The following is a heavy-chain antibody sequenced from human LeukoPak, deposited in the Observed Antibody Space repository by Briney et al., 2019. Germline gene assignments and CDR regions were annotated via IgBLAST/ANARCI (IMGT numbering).Heavy chain of an antibody. CDR1: GGSISRYY. CDR2: ISDSGTT. V-gene: IGHV4-59*12. J-gene: IGHJ4*02. Sequence: SETLSLTCTVSGGSISRYYWSWIRQPPGKGLEWFGYISDSGTTNYNPSLKSRVTISVDTSKNQFSLKLSSVTAADTAVYYCARGLVGHWGQGTLVTVSS. CDR3: ARGLVGH. D-gene: IGHD2-2*01.